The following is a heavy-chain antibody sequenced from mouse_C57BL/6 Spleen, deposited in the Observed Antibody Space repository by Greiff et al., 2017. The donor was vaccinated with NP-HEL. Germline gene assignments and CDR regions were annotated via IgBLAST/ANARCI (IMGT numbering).Heavy chain of an antibody. V-gene: IGHV1-50*01. CDR3: ASRDTTVVVDWYFDV. Sequence: VQLQQPGAELVKPGASVKLSCKASGYTFTSYWMQWVKQRPGQGLEWIGEIDPSDSYTNYNQKFKGKATLTVDTSSSTAYMQLSSLTSEDSAVYYCASRDTTVVVDWYFDVWGTGTTVTVSS. CDR2: IDPSDSYT. J-gene: IGHJ1*03. D-gene: IGHD1-1*01. CDR1: GYTFTSYW.